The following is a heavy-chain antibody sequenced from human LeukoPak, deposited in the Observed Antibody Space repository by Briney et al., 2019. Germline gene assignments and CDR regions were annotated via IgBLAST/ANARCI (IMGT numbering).Heavy chain of an antibody. CDR3: ARHVYGEGMVV. D-gene: IGHD4-17*01. V-gene: IGHV4-59*08. CDR2: IHSSEGT. CDR1: AGSLIGYY. J-gene: IGHJ6*04. Sequence: PPDTLSLTCTIPAGSLIGYYWGWIRQPPGKGLECIGYIHSSEGTAHNASLKSRLTILLDTSKNQFSLTLSSVTAADTAVYYCARHVYGEGMVVWGKGTTVTVSS.